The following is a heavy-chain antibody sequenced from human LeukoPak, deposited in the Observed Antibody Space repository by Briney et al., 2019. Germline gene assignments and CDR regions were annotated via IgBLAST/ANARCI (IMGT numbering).Heavy chain of an antibody. CDR3: ARARWIAVAGTNFDY. D-gene: IGHD6-19*01. V-gene: IGHV1-2*02. CDR1: GYTFTGYY. Sequence: ASVKVSCKASGYTFTGYYMHWVRQAPGQGLEWMGWINPNSGGTNYAQKFQGRVTMTRDTSISTAYMELSRLRSDDTAVYYCARARWIAVAGTNFDYWGQGTLVTVSS. J-gene: IGHJ4*02. CDR2: INPNSGGT.